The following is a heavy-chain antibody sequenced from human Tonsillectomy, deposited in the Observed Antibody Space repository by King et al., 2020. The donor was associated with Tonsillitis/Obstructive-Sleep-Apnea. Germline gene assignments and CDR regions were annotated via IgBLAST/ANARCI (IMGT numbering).Heavy chain of an antibody. CDR2: IYYIGTT. Sequence: QLQESGPGLVKPSETLSLTCIVSGGAISGSSYYWGWIRQPPGQGLEWIGSIYYIGTTYYNPSLKSRVTISVDTTKNEIFLNLSSVTAADTAVYYCASHLRYTSSSGGSFDYWGQGTLVTVSS. D-gene: IGHD6-6*01. CDR1: GGAISGSSYY. V-gene: IGHV4-39*01. CDR3: ASHLRYTSSSGGSFDY. J-gene: IGHJ4*02.